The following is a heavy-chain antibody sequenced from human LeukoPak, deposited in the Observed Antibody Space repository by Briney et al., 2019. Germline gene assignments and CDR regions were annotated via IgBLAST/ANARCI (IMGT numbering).Heavy chain of an antibody. D-gene: IGHD3-9*01. Sequence: SETLSPTCTVSGGSISSSSYYWGWIRQPPGKGLEWIGSIYYSGSTYYNPSLKSRVTISVDTSKNQFSLKLSSVTAADTAVYYCARSLTGYYITSYYYYMDVWGKGTTVTVSS. CDR3: ARSLTGYYITSYYYYMDV. CDR2: IYYSGST. J-gene: IGHJ6*03. V-gene: IGHV4-39*07. CDR1: GGSISSSSYY.